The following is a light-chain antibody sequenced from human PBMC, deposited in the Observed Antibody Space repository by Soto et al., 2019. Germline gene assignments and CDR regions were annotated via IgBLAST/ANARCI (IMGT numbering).Light chain of an antibody. CDR2: GAS. CDR1: QSLYNNY. Sequence: EIVLTQSPGSLSLFPGETATLSCRASQSLYNNYLAWYQEKPGQAPRLLIHGASSRPTGIPARFSGSGSGTDFTLTISSLEPEDFAVYYCQQRSNWPRTFGQGTKVDIK. CDR3: QQRSNWPRT. V-gene: IGKV3D-20*02. J-gene: IGKJ1*01.